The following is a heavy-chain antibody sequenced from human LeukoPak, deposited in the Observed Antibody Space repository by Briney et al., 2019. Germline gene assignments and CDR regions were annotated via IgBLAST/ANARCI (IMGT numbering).Heavy chain of an antibody. J-gene: IGHJ6*04. Sequence: SVQVSCQASRGTFSSYAISWVRQAPGQGLEWIGGIIPIFGTANYAQKFQGRVTITADESTSTAYMELSSLRSEDTAVYYCARGRLSSDYYYYYGMDVWGKGTTVTVSS. V-gene: IGHV1-69*13. CDR3: ARGRLSSDYYYYYGMDV. D-gene: IGHD3-10*02. CDR1: RGTFSSYA. CDR2: IIPIFGTA.